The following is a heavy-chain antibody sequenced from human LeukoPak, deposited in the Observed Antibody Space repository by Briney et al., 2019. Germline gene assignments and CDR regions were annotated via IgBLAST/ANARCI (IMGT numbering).Heavy chain of an antibody. D-gene: IGHD4-17*01. CDR2: INPSGGST. CDR3: ARDSEGYGDYQP. Sequence: ASVKVSCKASGYTFTSYYMYWVRQAPGKGLEGLGIINPSGGSTSYAQKFQGRVTMTRDTSTSTAYMELRSLRSDDTAVYYCARDSEGYGDYQPWGQGTLVTVSS. CDR1: GYTFTSYY. V-gene: IGHV1-46*01. J-gene: IGHJ5*02.